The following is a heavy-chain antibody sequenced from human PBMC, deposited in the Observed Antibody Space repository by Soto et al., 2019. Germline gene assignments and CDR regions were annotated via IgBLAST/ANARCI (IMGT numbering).Heavy chain of an antibody. D-gene: IGHD2-2*01. Sequence: GGFLRLSCTASGSTFRTYGRNWVRQAPGKGLEWVSSISNSGDYIYYADSVQGRFTISRDNAKNSLYLQMNSLRAEDTAVYFCARDESAGSSIRYWGQGILVTVSS. CDR3: ARDESAGSSIRY. CDR2: ISNSGDYI. CDR1: GSTFRTYG. J-gene: IGHJ4*02. V-gene: IGHV3-21*01.